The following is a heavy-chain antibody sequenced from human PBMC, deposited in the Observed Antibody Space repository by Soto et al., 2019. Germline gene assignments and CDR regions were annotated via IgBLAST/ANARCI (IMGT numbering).Heavy chain of an antibody. J-gene: IGHJ4*02. CDR1: GGSISSGGSY. V-gene: IGHV4-31*03. CDR3: ARAPETPPIFGVVRPYFLDF. Sequence: QVQLQESGPGLVKSSQTLSLTCTVSGGSISSGGSYWSWIRQRPGKGLEWIGYIFYSDRFYYTPSLRGRVVILADTSKNQFTLTLSSLTDADTAVYYCARAPETPPIFGVVRPYFLDFWGQGTLVTVSS. D-gene: IGHD3-3*01. CDR2: IFYSDRF.